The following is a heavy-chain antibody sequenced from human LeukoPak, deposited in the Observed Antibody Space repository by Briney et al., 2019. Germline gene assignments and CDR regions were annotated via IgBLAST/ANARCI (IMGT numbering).Heavy chain of an antibody. CDR1: GGTFSSYA. Sequence: SVKVSCKASGGTFSSYAISWVQQAPGQGLEWMGGIIPIFGTANYAQKFQGRVTITADESTSTAYMELSSLRSEDTAVYYCACGGDSLYYYYGMDVWGQGTTVTVSS. CDR3: ACGGDSLYYYYGMDV. V-gene: IGHV1-69*01. J-gene: IGHJ6*02. CDR2: IIPIFGTA. D-gene: IGHD2-21*02.